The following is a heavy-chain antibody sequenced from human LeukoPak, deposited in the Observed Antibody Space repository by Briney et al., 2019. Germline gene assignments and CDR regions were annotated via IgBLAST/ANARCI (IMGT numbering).Heavy chain of an antibody. CDR2: IKSKTDGGTT. CDR3: TTVGSAFGELSDGMDV. CDR1: GFTFSNAW. J-gene: IGHJ6*04. D-gene: IGHD3-10*01. Sequence: PGGSLRLSCAASGFTFSNAWMSWVRQAPGKGLEWVGRIKSKTDGGTTDYAAPVKGRFTISRDDSKNTLNLQMNSLKTEDTAVYYCTTVGSAFGELSDGMDVWGKGTTVTVSS. V-gene: IGHV3-15*01.